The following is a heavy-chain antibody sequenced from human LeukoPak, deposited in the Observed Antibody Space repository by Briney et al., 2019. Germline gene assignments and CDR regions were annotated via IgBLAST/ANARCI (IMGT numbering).Heavy chain of an antibody. D-gene: IGHD6-19*01. CDR3: ARLIAVAGATYFDY. CDR1: GGSFSGYY. Sequence: SETLSLTCAVYGGSFSGYYWSWIRQPPGKGLEWIGEINHSGSTNYNPSLKSRVTISVDTSKNQFSLKLSSVTAADTAVYYCARLIAVAGATYFDYWGQGTLVTVSS. J-gene: IGHJ4*02. CDR2: INHSGST. V-gene: IGHV4-34*01.